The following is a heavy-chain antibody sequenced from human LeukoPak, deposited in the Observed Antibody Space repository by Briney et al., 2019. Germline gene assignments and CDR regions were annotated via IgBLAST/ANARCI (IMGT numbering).Heavy chain of an antibody. CDR3: AKEQRIRHCSEGVCTEGYYFDY. CDR1: GFNFNMFA. Sequence: GGSLTLSCTGTGFNFNMFAIHWVRQAPGQGLGWVSGLSRGGSTTNYADSLKGRFTVSRDRSTNTVFLQMNSLRPEDTALYYCAKEQRIRHCSEGVCTEGYYFDYWGQGTLVTVSS. J-gene: IGHJ4*02. V-gene: IGHV3-23*01. CDR2: LSRGGSTT. D-gene: IGHD2-8*01.